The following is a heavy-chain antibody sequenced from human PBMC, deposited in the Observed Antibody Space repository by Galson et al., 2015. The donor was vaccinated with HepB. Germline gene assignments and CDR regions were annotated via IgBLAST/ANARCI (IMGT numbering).Heavy chain of an antibody. CDR2: IIPILGIA. D-gene: IGHD6-19*01. CDR3: ARDSRERGAGP. Sequence: SVKVSCKASGGTFSSYTISWVRQAPGQGLEWMGRIIPILGIANYAQKFQGRVTITADKSTSTAYMELSSLKSEDTAVYYCARDSRERGAGPWGQGTLVTVSS. J-gene: IGHJ5*02. CDR1: GGTFSSYT. V-gene: IGHV1-69*04.